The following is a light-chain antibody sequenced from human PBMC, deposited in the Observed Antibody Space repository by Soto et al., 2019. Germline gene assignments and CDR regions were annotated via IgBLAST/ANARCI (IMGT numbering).Light chain of an antibody. CDR2: SAS. J-gene: IGKJ2*01. CDR1: QSVGVN. CDR3: QQYTYWPYT. V-gene: IGKV3-15*01. Sequence: MTQSPATLAVAPGGRATLSCRASQSVGVNLAWYQQKHGQAPRLLLYSASTRATGIPARFSGSQSGAEFTLTIDSLQSEDFAIYFCQQYTYWPYTFGRGTKREIK.